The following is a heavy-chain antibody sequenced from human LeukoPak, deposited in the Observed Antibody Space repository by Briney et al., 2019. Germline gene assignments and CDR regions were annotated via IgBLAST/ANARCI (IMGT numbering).Heavy chain of an antibody. CDR1: GFTFSDYY. D-gene: IGHD1-26*01. Sequence: GSLRLSCAASGFTFSDYYMGWVRQAPGKGLECVSYIRYNGGDIYYADSVKGRFTISRDNARNSLYLQMNSLRAEDTAVYYCARDIVAAGLFFDYWGQGTPVTVSS. CDR2: IRYNGGDI. CDR3: ARDIVAAGLFFDY. J-gene: IGHJ4*02. V-gene: IGHV3-11*01.